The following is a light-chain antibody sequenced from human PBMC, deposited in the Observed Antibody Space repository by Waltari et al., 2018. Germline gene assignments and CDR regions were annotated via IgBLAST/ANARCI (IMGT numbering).Light chain of an antibody. Sequence: QSALTQPASVSGSPGQSITISCSGTDSDVGAYDFVSWYQQHPGKAPHLIIYEVSNRPSGISRRSSASKSGNTASLTICGLQAEDEAYYYCSSDTTSSAPGVFGTGTRVTVL. CDR3: SSDTTSSAPGV. J-gene: IGLJ1*01. V-gene: IGLV2-14*01. CDR2: EVS. CDR1: DSDVGAYDF.